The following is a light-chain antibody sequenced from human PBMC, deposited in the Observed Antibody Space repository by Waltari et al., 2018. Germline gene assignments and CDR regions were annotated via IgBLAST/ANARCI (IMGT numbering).Light chain of an antibody. J-gene: IGLJ2*01. CDR1: SPNIGAGYP. CDR2: GNS. CDR3: QSYDSSLSGGV. Sequence: QPVLTQPPSVSAAPGQRVTISCTGSSPNIGAGYPVPWYQQLPGTAPKLIIYGNSNRPSGVPDRFSGSKSGTSASLAITGLQAEDEADYYCQSYDSSLSGGVFGGGTKLTVL. V-gene: IGLV1-40*01.